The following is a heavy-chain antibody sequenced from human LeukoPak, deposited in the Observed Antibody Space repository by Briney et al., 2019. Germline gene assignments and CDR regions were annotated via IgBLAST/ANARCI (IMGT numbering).Heavy chain of an antibody. V-gene: IGHV3-53*01. CDR2: IYSGGST. D-gene: IGHD1-26*01. Sequence: GGSLRLSCGASGFTVSSNYMSWVRQAPGKGLEWVSVIYSGGSTYYADSVKGRFTISRDNSKNTLYLQMNSLRAEDTAVYYCARVLSGSYAYWGQGTLVTVSS. CDR3: ARVLSGSYAY. J-gene: IGHJ4*02. CDR1: GFTVSSNY.